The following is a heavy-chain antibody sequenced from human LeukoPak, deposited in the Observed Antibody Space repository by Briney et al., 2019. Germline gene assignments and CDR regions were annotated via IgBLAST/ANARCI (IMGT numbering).Heavy chain of an antibody. D-gene: IGHD2-2*01. CDR3: STSHCSSTSCYSLDI. J-gene: IGHJ3*02. CDR2: IYYSGST. V-gene: IGHV4-30-4*08. CDR1: GGSISSADHY. Sequence: SETLSLTCTVSGGSISSADHYWSWIRQPPGTGLEWIGSIYYSGSTYYNPSLKSRVTISLDTSKNQFSLKLSSVTAADTAVYYCSTSHCSSTSCYSLDIWGQGTMVTVSS.